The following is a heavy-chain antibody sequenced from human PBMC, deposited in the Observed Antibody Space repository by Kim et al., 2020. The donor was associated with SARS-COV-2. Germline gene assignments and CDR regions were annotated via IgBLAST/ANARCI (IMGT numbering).Heavy chain of an antibody. CDR3: AGDAGYCSGGSCYGYYYYGMDV. J-gene: IGHJ6*02. Sequence: SVKVSCKASGGTFSSYAISWVRQAPGQGLEWMGRIIPILGIANYAQKFQGRVTITADKSTSTAYMELSSLRSEDTAVYYCAGDAGYCSGGSCYGYYYYGMDVWGQGTTVTVSS. CDR1: GGTFSSYA. V-gene: IGHV1-69*04. CDR2: IIPILGIA. D-gene: IGHD2-15*01.